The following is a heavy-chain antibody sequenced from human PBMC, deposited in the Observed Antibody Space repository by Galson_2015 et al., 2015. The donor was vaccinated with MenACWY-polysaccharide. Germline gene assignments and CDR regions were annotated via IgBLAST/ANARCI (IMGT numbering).Heavy chain of an antibody. CDR1: GFTFSRHW. CDR3: ARDRVDGSVIDALTLFDL. Sequence: SLRLSCAASGFTFSRHWMHWVRQAPGKGLVWVSRINSDGSRTDHADSVKGRFTISRDNAKDTLHLEMNSLRAEDTAVYYCARDRVDGSVIDALTLFDLWGQGTLVTVSS. J-gene: IGHJ4*02. D-gene: IGHD2/OR15-2a*01. CDR2: INSDGSRT. V-gene: IGHV3-74*01.